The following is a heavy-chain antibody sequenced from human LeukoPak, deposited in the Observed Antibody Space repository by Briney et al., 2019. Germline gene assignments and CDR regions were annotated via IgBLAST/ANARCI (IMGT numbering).Heavy chain of an antibody. CDR2: ISGSGGST. CDR1: GFTFSSYA. J-gene: IGHJ4*02. D-gene: IGHD3-22*01. V-gene: IGHV3-23*01. CDR3: AKDHYYDSSGYLSS. Sequence: GGSLRLSCAASGFTFSSYAMSWVRQAPGKGLEWVSAISGSGGSTYYADSVKGRFTISRDNSKNTLYLQMNSLRAEDTAVYYCAKDHYYDSSGYLSSWGQGTLVTVSS.